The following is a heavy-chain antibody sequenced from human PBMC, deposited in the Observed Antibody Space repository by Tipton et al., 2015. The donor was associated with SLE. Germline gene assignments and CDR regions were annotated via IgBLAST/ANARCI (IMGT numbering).Heavy chain of an antibody. V-gene: IGHV3-23*01. CDR2: ITDSGSDS. Sequence: SLRLSCAASGFTFSDYAMGWVRQAPGKGLEWFSAITDSGSDSYYADSVKGRFTISRDNSKNTLHLQMNSLGGEDTAMYYCAKGSAAVRPYYFDYWGQGALVTVSS. J-gene: IGHJ4*02. CDR1: GFTFSDYA. CDR3: AKGSAAVRPYYFDY. D-gene: IGHD2-2*01.